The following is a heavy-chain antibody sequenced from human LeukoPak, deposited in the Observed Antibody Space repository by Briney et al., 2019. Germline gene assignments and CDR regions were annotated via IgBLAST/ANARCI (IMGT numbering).Heavy chain of an antibody. Sequence: PGKSLRLSCAASGFRFSDDQMHWVRQAPGRGLQGVALISYDGANKAYTDSVKGRFTISRDNSKNMVYLQMTSLRFEDTGVYYRARGSHGSGGNYFVDWGQGALITVSS. D-gene: IGHD3-10*01. CDR3: ARGSHGSGGNYFVD. CDR1: GFRFSDDQ. J-gene: IGHJ4*02. V-gene: IGHV3-30*10. CDR2: ISYDGANK.